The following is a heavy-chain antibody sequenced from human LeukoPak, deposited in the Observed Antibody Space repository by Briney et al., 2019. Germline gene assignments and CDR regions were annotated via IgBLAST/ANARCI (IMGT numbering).Heavy chain of an antibody. Sequence: PSETLSLTCTVSGGSISAGSYYWSWIRQPAGKGLEWIGRIYTSGRTDYNASLKSRVTISVDTSKNHFSLNLTSVTAADTAVYHCARDRLGYSYDMDVWGKGTTVTVSS. D-gene: IGHD5-18*01. CDR2: IYTSGRT. V-gene: IGHV4-61*02. J-gene: IGHJ6*03. CDR1: GGSISAGSYY. CDR3: ARDRLGYSYDMDV.